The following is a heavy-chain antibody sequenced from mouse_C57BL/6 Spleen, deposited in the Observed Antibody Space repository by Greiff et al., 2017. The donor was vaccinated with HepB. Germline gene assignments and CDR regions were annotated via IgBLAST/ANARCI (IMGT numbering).Heavy chain of an antibody. CDR1: GYTFTSYW. D-gene: IGHD1-1*01. J-gene: IGHJ1*03. V-gene: IGHV1-69*01. CDR3: ARAGSRERYFDV. CDR2: IDPSDSYT. Sequence: VQLQQPGAELVMPGASVKLSCKASGYTFTSYWMHWVKQRPGQGLEWIGEIDPSDSYTNYNQKFKGKSTLTVDKSSSTAYMQLSSLTSEDYAVYYCARAGSRERYFDVWGTGTTVTVSS.